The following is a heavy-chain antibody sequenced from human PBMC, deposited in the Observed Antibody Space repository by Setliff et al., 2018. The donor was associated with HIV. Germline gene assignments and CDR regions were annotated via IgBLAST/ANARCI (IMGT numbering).Heavy chain of an antibody. V-gene: IGHV4-39*01. CDR1: GGSISSRSYY. D-gene: IGHD6-6*01. CDR3: ARHDTEYSSYPIDY. CDR2: IYHTGST. Sequence: PSETLSLTCTVSGGSISSRSYYWSWVRQSPGKGLEWIGEIYHTGSTNYSPSLKSRVTISVDKSKNQFSLRLNSVTAADTAVYYCARHDTEYSSYPIDYWGQGNLVTVSS. J-gene: IGHJ4*02.